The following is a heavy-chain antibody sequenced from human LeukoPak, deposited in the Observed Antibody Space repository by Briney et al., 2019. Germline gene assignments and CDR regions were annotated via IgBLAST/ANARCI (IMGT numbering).Heavy chain of an antibody. J-gene: IGHJ6*03. CDR2: ISYDGSNK. CDR1: GFTFSSYA. D-gene: IGHD3-3*01. V-gene: IGHV3-30*01. CDR3: ARAGGIFGNYYYMDV. Sequence: GGSLRLSCAAFGFTFSSYAMHWVRQAPGKGLEWVAVISYDGSNKYYADSVKGRFTISRDNSKNTLYLQMNSLRAEDTAVYYCARAGGIFGNYYYMDVWGKGTTVTVSS.